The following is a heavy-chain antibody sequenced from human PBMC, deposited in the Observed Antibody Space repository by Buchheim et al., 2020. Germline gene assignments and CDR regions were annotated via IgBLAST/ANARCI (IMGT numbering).Heavy chain of an antibody. CDR1: GGSFSGYY. D-gene: IGHD6-13*01. Sequence: QVQLQQWGAGLLKPSETLSLTCAVYGGSFSGYYWSWIRQPPGKGLEWIGEINHSGSTNYNPSLKSRVTISVDTSKNQFSLKQSSVTAADTAVYYCARRLGSSWTRGPYYYYGMDVWGQGTT. CDR2: INHSGST. CDR3: ARRLGSSWTRGPYYYYGMDV. J-gene: IGHJ6*02. V-gene: IGHV4-34*01.